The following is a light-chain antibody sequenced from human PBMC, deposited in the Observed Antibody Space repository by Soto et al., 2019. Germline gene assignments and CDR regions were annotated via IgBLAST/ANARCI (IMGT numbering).Light chain of an antibody. CDR2: DVS. CDR3: GSYTTSSNYV. J-gene: IGLJ1*01. V-gene: IGLV2-14*03. CDR1: SSDVGAYNF. Sequence: QSALTQPASASGSPGLSITISCTGTSSDVGAYNFVSWYQQHPDKAPKLMIFDVSNRPSGVSNRFSGSKSGNTASLTISGLQSEDEAEYYCGSYTTSSNYVFGTGTKVTVL.